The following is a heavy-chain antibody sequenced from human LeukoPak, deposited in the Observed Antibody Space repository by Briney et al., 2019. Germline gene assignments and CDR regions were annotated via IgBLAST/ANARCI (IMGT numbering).Heavy chain of an antibody. CDR3: ARDVGYFRFDY. J-gene: IGHJ4*02. V-gene: IGHV3-21*01. CDR1: GFTFSTYN. D-gene: IGHD5-18*01. Sequence: GGSLRLSCVASGFTFSTYNMHWVRQAPGKGLEWVSTISSTSDSYEYYANSVKGRFTISRDNAKNSLYLQMNNLRAEDTAVYYCARDVGYFRFDYWGQGTLVTVSS. CDR2: ISSTSDSYE.